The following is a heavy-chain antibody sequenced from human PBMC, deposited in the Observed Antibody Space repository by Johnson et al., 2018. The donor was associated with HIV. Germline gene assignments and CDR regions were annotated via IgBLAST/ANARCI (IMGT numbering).Heavy chain of an antibody. J-gene: IGHJ3*02. CDR1: GFTFSDYY. Sequence: VQLVESGGGLVKPGGSLRLSCAASGFTFSDYYMSWVRQAPGKGLEWVSVIFSVGDVYYADSVKGRFTISRDNSKNMVYLQMNSLRPEDTAVYYCARDSGAPGNDAFDIWGQGTMVTISS. CDR2: IFSVGDV. D-gene: IGHD1-26*01. CDR3: ARDSGAPGNDAFDI. V-gene: IGHV3-66*02.